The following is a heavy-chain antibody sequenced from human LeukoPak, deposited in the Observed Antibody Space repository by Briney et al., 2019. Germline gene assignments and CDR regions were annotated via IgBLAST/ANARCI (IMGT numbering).Heavy chain of an antibody. Sequence: SETLSLTCTVSGGSISNYYWSWIRQPPGKGLEWIGYIYYSGSTNYNPSLKSRVTISVDTSKNQFSLKLSSVTAADTAVYYCARVSTYSSGWYGIDYWGQGTLVTVSS. D-gene: IGHD6-19*01. CDR3: ARVSTYSSGWYGIDY. V-gene: IGHV4-59*08. J-gene: IGHJ4*02. CDR2: IYYSGST. CDR1: GGSISNYY.